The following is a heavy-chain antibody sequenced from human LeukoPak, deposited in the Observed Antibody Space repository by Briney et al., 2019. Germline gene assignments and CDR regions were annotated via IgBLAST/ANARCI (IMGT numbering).Heavy chain of an antibody. V-gene: IGHV3-30-3*01. CDR3: ARDRCDILTGYPKVYGMDV. Sequence: GRSLRLSCAASGFTFSSHAMHWVRQAPGKGLEWVAVISYDGSSKNYADSVKGRFTISRDNSKNTLYLQMNSLRAEDTAVYYCARDRCDILTGYPKVYGMDVWGQGTTVTVSS. CDR2: ISYDGSSK. CDR1: GFTFSSHA. D-gene: IGHD3-9*01. J-gene: IGHJ6*02.